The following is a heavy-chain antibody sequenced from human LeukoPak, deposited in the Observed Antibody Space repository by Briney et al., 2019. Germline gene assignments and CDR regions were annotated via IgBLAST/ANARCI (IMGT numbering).Heavy chain of an antibody. CDR3: ARGRIAARRRWFDP. J-gene: IGHJ5*02. D-gene: IGHD6-6*01. Sequence: ASVKVSCKASGYTFTSYDINWVRQATGQGLEWMGWMNPNSGNTGYAQKFQGRVTMTRNTSISTAYMELSSLRYEDTAVYYCARGRIAARRRWFDPWGQGTLVTVSS. CDR2: MNPNSGNT. CDR1: GYTFTSYD. V-gene: IGHV1-8*01.